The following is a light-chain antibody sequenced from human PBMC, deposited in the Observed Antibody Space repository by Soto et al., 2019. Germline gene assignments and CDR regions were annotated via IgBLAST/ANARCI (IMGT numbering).Light chain of an antibody. V-gene: IGKV3-11*01. J-gene: IGKJ3*01. CDR2: SAS. CDR3: QQRSNGPFT. CDR1: QSVGNY. Sequence: IVLTQSPATLSLSPGEKATLSCRASQSVGNYLAWYQQKRGQPPRLLIYSASSRAAGIPARFSGSGSGTDFTLTISSLEPEDFAVYYCQQRSNGPFTFGPGA.